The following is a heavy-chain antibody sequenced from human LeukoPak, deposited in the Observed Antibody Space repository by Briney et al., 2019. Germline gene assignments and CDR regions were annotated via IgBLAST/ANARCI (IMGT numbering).Heavy chain of an antibody. D-gene: IGHD1-26*01. V-gene: IGHV4-59*01. CDR1: GVSISSYY. Sequence: PSETLSRTSTVSGVSISSYYWSWIRQPPGKGLEWIGYIYYSGSTNYNPSLKSRVTISVDTSKNQFSMKLRSVTAAYTAVYYCARGERYSGSYYPYWGQGTLVTVSS. J-gene: IGHJ4*02. CDR3: ARGERYSGSYYPY. CDR2: IYYSGST.